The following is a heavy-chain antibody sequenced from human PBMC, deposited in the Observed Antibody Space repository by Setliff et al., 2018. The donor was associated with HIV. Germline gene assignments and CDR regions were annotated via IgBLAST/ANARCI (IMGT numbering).Heavy chain of an antibody. CDR2: ISSDGSDQ. CDR3: ARGSADRVLGGIQLVAIFDS. CDR1: GFTFTDYP. J-gene: IGHJ4*02. V-gene: IGHV3-30*04. D-gene: IGHD3-16*01. Sequence: LRLSCAASGFTFTDYPMHWVRQSPGRGLEWLAVISSDGSDQYLVDSVKGRFTISTDSSKNTLHLQMNSLRVDDSAVYFCARGSADRVLGGIQLVAIFDSWGQGTQVTVSS.